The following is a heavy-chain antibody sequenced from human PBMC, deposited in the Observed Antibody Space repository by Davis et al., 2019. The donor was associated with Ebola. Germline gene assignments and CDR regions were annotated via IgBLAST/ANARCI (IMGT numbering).Heavy chain of an antibody. CDR2: TYYRSKWYN. CDR1: GDSVSSGG. V-gene: IGHV6-1*01. D-gene: IGHD5-12*01. J-gene: IGHJ4*02. CDR3: ARGWLRTGFDY. Sequence: HSQTLSLTCVISGDSVSSGGWNWIRPSPSRGLEWLGRTYYRSKWYNDYAVPVKSRLTINPDTSKNQFSLQLNSVTPEDTAVYYCARGWLRTGFDYWGQGTLATVSS.